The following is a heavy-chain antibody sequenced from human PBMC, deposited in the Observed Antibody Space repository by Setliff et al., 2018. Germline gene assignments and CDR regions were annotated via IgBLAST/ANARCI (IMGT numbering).Heavy chain of an antibody. CDR3: AASRAYTGAVEEWFLPKTFDF. CDR1: GGSFSNYY. D-gene: IGHD3-10*01. V-gene: IGHV4-4*07. Sequence: SETLSLTCIVSGGSFSNYYWNWIRQPAGKGLEWIGRIYVTESTKYNPSLKSRVTLSIDTSKNQFSLKLSSVTAADAALYYCAASRAYTGAVEEWFLPKTFDFWGQGSPVTVS. J-gene: IGHJ4*02. CDR2: IYVTEST.